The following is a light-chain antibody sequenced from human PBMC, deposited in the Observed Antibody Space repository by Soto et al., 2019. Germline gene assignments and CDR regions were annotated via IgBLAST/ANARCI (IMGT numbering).Light chain of an antibody. Sequence: QMTQSPSSLSASVGDSVTITCRASQGIRKDLGWYQQKPGKAPQRLIYGASFLHTGVPSRFSGSGSGTEFTLTISSLHPEDFATYFCLQHNHFPWTVGQGTKV. V-gene: IGKV1-17*01. CDR3: LQHNHFPWT. CDR2: GAS. J-gene: IGKJ1*01. CDR1: QGIRKD.